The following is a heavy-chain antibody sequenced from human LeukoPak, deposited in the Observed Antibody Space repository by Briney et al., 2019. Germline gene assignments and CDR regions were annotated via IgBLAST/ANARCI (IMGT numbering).Heavy chain of an antibody. J-gene: IGHJ6*02. CDR2: ISWNSGSI. CDR1: GFTFDDYA. CDR3: AKGLVSYTYYYYGMDV. D-gene: IGHD3-16*02. V-gene: IGHV3-9*01. Sequence: GGSLRLSCAASGFTFDDYAMHWVRQAPGKGLEWVSGISWNSGSIGYADSVKGRFTISRDNAKNSLYLQMNSLRAEDTALYYCAKGLVSYTYYYYGMDVWGQGTTVTVSS.